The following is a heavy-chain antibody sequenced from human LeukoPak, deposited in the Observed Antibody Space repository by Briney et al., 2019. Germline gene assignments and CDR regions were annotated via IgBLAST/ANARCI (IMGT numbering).Heavy chain of an antibody. D-gene: IGHD2-15*01. CDR1: GGSVSGYY. CDR2: VYYSGST. CDR3: ARIHRYCSGGACYVLDN. J-gene: IGHJ4*02. Sequence: SETLSLTCVVSGGSVSGYYWGWIRQPPGRGLEWIGYVYYSGSTNYNPSFKSRITISVDTSRNQFSLQLSSVTAANTAVHYCARIHRYCSGGACYVLDNWGQGTLVAVSS. V-gene: IGHV4-59*02.